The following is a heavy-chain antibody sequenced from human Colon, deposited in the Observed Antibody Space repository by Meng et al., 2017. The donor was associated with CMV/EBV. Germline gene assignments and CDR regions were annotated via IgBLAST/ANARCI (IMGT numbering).Heavy chain of an antibody. D-gene: IGHD1-26*01. J-gene: IGHJ4*02. CDR2: INHSGST. V-gene: IGHV4-34*01. CDR3: ARDLLGGSYGVLDY. Sequence: SETLSLTCSVYNGSFSGYYWNWIRQFPGKGLEWIGEINHSGSTNYNPSLQSRVTISLDKSKTQFSLRLSSVTAADTAVYYCARDLLGGSYGVLDYWGQGTLVTVSS. CDR1: NGSFSGYY.